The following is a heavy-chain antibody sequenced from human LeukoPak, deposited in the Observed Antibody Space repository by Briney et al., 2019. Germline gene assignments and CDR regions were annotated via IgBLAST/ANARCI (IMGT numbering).Heavy chain of an antibody. CDR2: ISSSSSTI. CDR3: ARQTDDFWSGLSY. D-gene: IGHD3-3*01. J-gene: IGHJ4*02. V-gene: IGHV3-48*01. Sequence: GGSLRLSCAASGFTFSSYSMNWVRQAPGKGLEWVSYISSSSSTIYYADSVKGRFTISRDNAKNSLYLQMNSLRAEDTAVYYCARQTDDFWSGLSYWGQGTLVTVSS. CDR1: GFTFSSYS.